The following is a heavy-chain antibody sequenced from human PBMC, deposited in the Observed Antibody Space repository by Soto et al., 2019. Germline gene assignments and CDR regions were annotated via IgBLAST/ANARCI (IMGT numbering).Heavy chain of an antibody. CDR3: GKDVGDYVPYYYGVDV. D-gene: IGHD1-26*01. CDR2: IAYDGNEK. Sequence: QVQLVESGGGVVQPGTSLRLSCAASGFTFKTHAMQWVRQAPGKWLEWMAVIAYDGNEKLYADYVKGRFTISRDNSKNVLYLQINNLRNEDSAVYYCGKDVGDYVPYYYGVDVWGQVTTVTVSS. CDR1: GFTFKTHA. J-gene: IGHJ6*02. V-gene: IGHV3-30*18.